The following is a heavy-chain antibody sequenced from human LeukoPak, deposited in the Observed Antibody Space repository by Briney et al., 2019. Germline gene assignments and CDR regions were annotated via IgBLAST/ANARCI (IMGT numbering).Heavy chain of an antibody. J-gene: IGHJ4*02. CDR3: ARLVGGPTMVRGSHRGDFDY. CDR2: INSDWSST. D-gene: IGHD3-10*01. CDR1: GFTFSSYW. V-gene: IGHV3-74*01. Sequence: PGGSLRLSCAASGFTFSSYWMHWVRQAPGKGLVWVSRINSDWSSTSYADSVKGRFTISRDNAKNTLYLQINSLRAEDTAVYYCARLVGGPTMVRGSHRGDFDYWGQGTLVTVSS.